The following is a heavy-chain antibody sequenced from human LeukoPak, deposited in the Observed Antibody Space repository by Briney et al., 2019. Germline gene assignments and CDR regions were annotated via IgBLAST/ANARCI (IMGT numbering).Heavy chain of an antibody. Sequence: PGGSLRLSCAASGFTFSSYSMNWVRQAPGKGLEWVSYISSSSTTIYYADSVKGRFTISRDNAKNSLYLQMNSLRDEDTAVFYCARGSYDSSGYSFDYWGQGTLVTVSS. CDR1: GFTFSSYS. CDR2: ISSSSTTI. D-gene: IGHD3-22*01. CDR3: ARGSYDSSGYSFDY. J-gene: IGHJ4*02. V-gene: IGHV3-48*02.